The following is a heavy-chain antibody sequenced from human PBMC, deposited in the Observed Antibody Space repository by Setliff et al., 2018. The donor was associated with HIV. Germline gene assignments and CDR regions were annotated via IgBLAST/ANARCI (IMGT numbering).Heavy chain of an antibody. CDR3: ARVSSRLYDYVWESYRYGNFDY. V-gene: IGHV3-7*01. J-gene: IGHJ4*02. CDR1: GFTFSSYW. Sequence: GGSLRLSCTASGFTFSSYWMSWVRQAPGKGLAWVANIRQDGSETYYLDSVKGRFTISRDNAKKSLYLQVYSLRAEDTAVYYCARVSSRLYDYVWESYRYGNFDYWGQGALVTVSS. CDR2: IRQDGSET. D-gene: IGHD3-16*02.